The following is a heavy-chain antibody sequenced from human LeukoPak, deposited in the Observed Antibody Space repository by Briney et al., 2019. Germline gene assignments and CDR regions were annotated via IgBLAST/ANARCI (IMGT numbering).Heavy chain of an antibody. CDR2: IYYSGST. Sequence: SETLSLTCTVSDGSISSGDYYWSWIRQPPGKGLEWIGYIYYSGSTYYNPSLKSRVTISVDTSKNQFSLKLSSVTAADTAVYYCARGRVDYYGSGSPHLDYWGQGTLVTVSS. CDR3: ARGRVDYYGSGSPHLDY. D-gene: IGHD3-10*01. CDR1: DGSISSGDYY. J-gene: IGHJ4*02. V-gene: IGHV4-30-4*01.